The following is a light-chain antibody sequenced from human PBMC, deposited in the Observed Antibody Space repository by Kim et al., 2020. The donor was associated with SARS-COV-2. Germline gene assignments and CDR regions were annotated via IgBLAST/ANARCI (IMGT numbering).Light chain of an antibody. V-gene: IGLV2-14*03. CDR2: DVN. Sequence: GQSITISCTGTSSDVGGYDHVSWYQQYPGKPPKLMIYDVNHRPSGVSNRFSGSKSGKTASLTISGLQAEDEADYYCSSYTATTTLVFGGGTQLTVL. CDR3: SSYTATTTLV. J-gene: IGLJ2*01. CDR1: SSDVGGYDH.